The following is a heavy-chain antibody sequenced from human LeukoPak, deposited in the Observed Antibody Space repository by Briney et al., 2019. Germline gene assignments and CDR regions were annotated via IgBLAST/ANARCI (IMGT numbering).Heavy chain of an antibody. V-gene: IGHV3-23*01. CDR3: AKGSSSYYFAFDI. CDR2: ISGSGGST. J-gene: IGHJ3*02. Sequence: GGSLRLSCAASGFTFSNYAMSWVRQAPGKGREWVSGISGSGGSTYYAASVKGRFTISRDNSKNTLYLQMNSLRAEDTAVYYCAKGSSSYYFAFDIWGQGTMVTVSS. D-gene: IGHD6-13*01. CDR1: GFTFSNYA.